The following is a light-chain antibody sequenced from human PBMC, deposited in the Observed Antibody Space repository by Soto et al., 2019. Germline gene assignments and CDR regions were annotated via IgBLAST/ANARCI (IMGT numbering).Light chain of an antibody. V-gene: IGKV4-1*01. CDR2: WAS. J-gene: IGKJ3*01. CDR1: RSVLSSSNNKNF. CDR3: QQYYSSPFT. Sequence: DIVMTQSPGSLALSLGERATINCKSSRSVLSSSNNKNFLAWYQQKPRQPPRLLIYWASTRESGVPDRFSGSGSGTDFTLTISSLQAEDVAVYYCQQYYSSPFTFGPGTKVDIK.